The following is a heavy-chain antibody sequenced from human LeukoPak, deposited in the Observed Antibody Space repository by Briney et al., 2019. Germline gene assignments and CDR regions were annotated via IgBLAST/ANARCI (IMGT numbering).Heavy chain of an antibody. CDR3: ARGVDAAMVVDY. V-gene: IGHV3-21*01. Sequence: GGSLRLPCAASGFTFSSYSMNWVRQVPGKGLEWVSSISSSSSYIYYADSVKGRFTISRDNAKNSLYLQMDSLRAEDTAVYYCARGVDAAMVVDYWGQGTLVTVSS. CDR1: GFTFSSYS. CDR2: ISSSSSYI. D-gene: IGHD5-18*01. J-gene: IGHJ4*02.